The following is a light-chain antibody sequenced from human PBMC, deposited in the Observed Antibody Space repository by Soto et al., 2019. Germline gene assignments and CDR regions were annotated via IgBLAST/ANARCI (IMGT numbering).Light chain of an antibody. CDR3: QQYNNYGSWT. Sequence: DIQMTQSPSTLSASVGDRVTITCRASQSISAWLAWYQQKPGKAPKLLIYKASSLESGVPSRFSGSGSGTDFPLTISSLQPDDFATYYCQQYNNYGSWTFGQGTKVEIK. CDR1: QSISAW. J-gene: IGKJ1*01. V-gene: IGKV1-5*03. CDR2: KAS.